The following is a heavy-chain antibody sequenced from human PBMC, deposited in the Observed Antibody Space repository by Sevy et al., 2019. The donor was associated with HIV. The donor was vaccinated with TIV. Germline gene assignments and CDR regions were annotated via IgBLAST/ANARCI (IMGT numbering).Heavy chain of an antibody. V-gene: IGHV3-30-3*01. CDR3: AREGRAQVVPAGTLSKKYYFDY. CDR1: GFTFSSYA. J-gene: IGHJ4*02. CDR2: ISYDGSNK. D-gene: IGHD2-2*01. Sequence: GGSLRLSCAASGFTFSSYAMHWVRQAPGKGLEWVAVISYDGSNKYYADSVKGRFTISRDNSKNTLYLQMNSLRAEDTAVYYCAREGRAQVVPAGTLSKKYYFDYWGQGTLVTVSS.